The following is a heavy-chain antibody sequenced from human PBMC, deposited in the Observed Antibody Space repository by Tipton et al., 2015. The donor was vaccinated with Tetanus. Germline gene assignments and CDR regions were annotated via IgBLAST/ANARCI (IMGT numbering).Heavy chain of an antibody. CDR3: ARETSGYGGAFDI. V-gene: IGHV3-53*01. D-gene: IGHD5-18*01. J-gene: IGHJ3*02. CDR2: IYSGGST. CDR1: GFTVSSNY. Sequence: SLRLSCAASGFTVSSNYMSWVRQAPGKGLEWVSVIYSGGSTYYADSVKGRFTISRDNSKNTLYLQMNSLRAEDTAVYYCARETSGYGGAFDIWGQGTMVTVSS.